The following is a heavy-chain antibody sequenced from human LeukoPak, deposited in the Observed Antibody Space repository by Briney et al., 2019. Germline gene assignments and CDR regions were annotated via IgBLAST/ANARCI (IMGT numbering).Heavy chain of an antibody. D-gene: IGHD4-17*01. Sequence: GGSLRLSCAASGFTFSSYSMNWVRQAPGKGLEWVSYISSSSSTIYYADSVKGRFTISRDNSKNTLYLQMNSLRAEDTAVYYCASYGDYGPFDYWGQGTLVTVSS. J-gene: IGHJ4*02. CDR3: ASYGDYGPFDY. CDR1: GFTFSSYS. CDR2: ISSSSSTI. V-gene: IGHV3-48*01.